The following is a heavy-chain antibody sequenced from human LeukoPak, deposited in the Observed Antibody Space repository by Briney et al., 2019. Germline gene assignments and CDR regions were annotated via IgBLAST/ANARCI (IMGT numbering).Heavy chain of an antibody. J-gene: IGHJ4*02. V-gene: IGHV1-69*13. CDR1: GGTFSSYA. Sequence: SVKVSCKASGGTFSSYAISWVRQAPGQGLEWMGGIIPIFGTANYAQKFQGRVTITADESTSTAYMELSSLRSEDTAVDYCARSGRTVEMAYYFDYWGQGTLVTVSS. D-gene: IGHD5-24*01. CDR3: ARSGRTVEMAYYFDY. CDR2: IIPIFGTA.